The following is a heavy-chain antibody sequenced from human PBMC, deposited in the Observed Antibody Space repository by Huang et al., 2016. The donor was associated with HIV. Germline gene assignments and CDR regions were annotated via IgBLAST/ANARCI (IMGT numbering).Heavy chain of an antibody. CDR1: GGTFSTYA. J-gene: IGHJ6*02. CDR2: SIPTLGTA. V-gene: IGHV1-69*01. CDR3: ARGRTRSSLYDSYYGLDV. D-gene: IGHD6-6*01. Sequence: QVQLVQSGAEVKKPGSSVKVSCKASGGTFSTYALSWVRQAPGQGLEGMGGSIPTLGTANYAQKFQGTVTITADEFTSIAYMELSSLRSEDTALYYCARGRTRSSLYDSYYGLDVWGQGTTVTVSS.